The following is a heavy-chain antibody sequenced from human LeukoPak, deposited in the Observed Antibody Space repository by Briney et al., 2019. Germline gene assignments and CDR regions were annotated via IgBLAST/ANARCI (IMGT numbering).Heavy chain of an antibody. CDR2: ISAYNGHT. CDR3: ARDRRYSGTYFWDY. D-gene: IGHD1-26*01. Sequence: ASVKVSCKASGYTFTSYGISWVRQAPGQRLEWMWWISAYNGHTNNGLKFEGRISMTTDTSTSTAYMELRSLRSDDTAVYYCARDRRYSGTYFWDYWGQGTLITVSS. CDR1: GYTFTSYG. V-gene: IGHV1-18*01. J-gene: IGHJ4*02.